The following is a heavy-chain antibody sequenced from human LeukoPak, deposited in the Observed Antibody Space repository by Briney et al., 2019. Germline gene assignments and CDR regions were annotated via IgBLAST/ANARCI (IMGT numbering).Heavy chain of an antibody. V-gene: IGHV3-30-3*01. J-gene: IGHJ3*02. D-gene: IGHD3-22*01. Sequence: GSLRLSCAASGFTFSSYAMHWVRQAPGKGLEWVAVISYDGSNKYYADSVKGRFTISRDNSKNTLYLQMNSLRAEDTAVYYCARDNYYDSSGSDAFDIWGQGTMVTVSS. CDR2: ISYDGSNK. CDR1: GFTFSSYA. CDR3: ARDNYYDSSGSDAFDI.